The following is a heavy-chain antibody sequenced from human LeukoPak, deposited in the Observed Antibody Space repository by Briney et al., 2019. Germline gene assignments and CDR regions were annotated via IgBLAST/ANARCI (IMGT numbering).Heavy chain of an antibody. CDR3: ARSVGISSSYSFDY. CDR2: ISAYNGDT. D-gene: IGHD6-6*01. J-gene: IGHJ4*02. V-gene: IGHV1-18*01. Sequence: GASVKVSCKASGYTFTSYGISWVRQAPGQGLEWMGWISAYNGDTNYAQKFQGRVTITTDTSTSTAYMELRSLRSDDTAVYYCARSVGISSSYSFDYWGQGTLVTVSS. CDR1: GYTFTSYG.